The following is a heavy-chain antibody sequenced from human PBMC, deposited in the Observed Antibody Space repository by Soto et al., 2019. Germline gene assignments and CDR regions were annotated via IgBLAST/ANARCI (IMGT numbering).Heavy chain of an antibody. D-gene: IGHD5-12*01. J-gene: IGHJ3*02. V-gene: IGHV4-31*03. Sequence: SETLSLTCTVSGGSISSGGYYWSWIRQHPGKGLEWIGYIYYSGSTYYNPSLKSRVTISVDTSKNQFSLKLSSVTAADTAVYYCARLDRWLHRDAFDIWGQGTMVTVSS. CDR2: IYYSGST. CDR3: ARLDRWLHRDAFDI. CDR1: GGSISSGGYY.